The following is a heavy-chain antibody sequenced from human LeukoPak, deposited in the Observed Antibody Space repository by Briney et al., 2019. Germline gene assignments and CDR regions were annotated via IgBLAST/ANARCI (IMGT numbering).Heavy chain of an antibody. Sequence: ASVKVSCKASGYTFTSYGISWVRQAPGQGLEWMGWISAYNGNTNYAQKLQGRVTMTTDTSTSTAYMELRSLGSDDTAVYYCARVGYYDYVWGSYRLDAFDIWGQGTMVTVSS. J-gene: IGHJ3*02. CDR1: GYTFTSYG. V-gene: IGHV1-18*01. D-gene: IGHD3-16*02. CDR3: ARVGYYDYVWGSYRLDAFDI. CDR2: ISAYNGNT.